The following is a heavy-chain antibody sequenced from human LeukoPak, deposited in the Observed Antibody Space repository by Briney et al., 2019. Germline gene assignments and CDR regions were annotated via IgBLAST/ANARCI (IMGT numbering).Heavy chain of an antibody. V-gene: IGHV3-23*01. CDR3: AKMKGHPLPKYYMDV. D-gene: IGHD1-26*01. CDR1: GFTFSGFA. CDR2: ISGSGDNT. J-gene: IGHJ6*01. Sequence: GGSLRLSCAASGFTFSGFAMSWVRRTPGKGLEWVSGISGSGDNTLYADFVKGWFTISRDNSKNTLYLEMNSLRAEDTAIYYCAKMKGHPLPKYYMDVWGQGTTVTVSS.